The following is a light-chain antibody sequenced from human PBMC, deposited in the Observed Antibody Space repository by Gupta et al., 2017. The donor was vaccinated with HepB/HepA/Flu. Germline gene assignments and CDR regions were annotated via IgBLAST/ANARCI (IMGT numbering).Light chain of an antibody. V-gene: IGKV3-15*01. CDR2: GIS. CDR3: QQYNNWPFT. CDR1: QSVSNN. J-gene: IGKJ4*01. Sequence: DIVTTQSPATLSVSAGERTTLSCRASQSVSNNLAWYQQKPGHAPRLLIYGISTRATAVPARFSGSGSGTEFTLTISSLQAEDFALYYCQQYNNWPFTFGGGTKVENK.